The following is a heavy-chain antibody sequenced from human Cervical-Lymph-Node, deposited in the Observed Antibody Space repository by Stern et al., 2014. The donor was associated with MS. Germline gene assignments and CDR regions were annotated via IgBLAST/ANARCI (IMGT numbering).Heavy chain of an antibody. CDR1: GGSISSGSYY. CDR2: IYTSGST. CDR3: AREARRHCGGDCYHFDY. D-gene: IGHD2-21*02. J-gene: IGHJ4*02. V-gene: IGHV4-61*02. Sequence: QLQLQESGPGLVKPSQTLSLTCTVSGGSISSGSYYWSWIRQPAGKGLEWIGRIYTSGSTNYNPSLKSRVTISVDTSKNQFSLNLSSGTAADTAVYYCAREARRHCGGDCYHFDYWGQGTLVTVSS.